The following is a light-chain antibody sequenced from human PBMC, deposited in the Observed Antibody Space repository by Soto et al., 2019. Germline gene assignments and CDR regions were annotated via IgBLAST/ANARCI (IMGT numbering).Light chain of an antibody. J-gene: IGLJ1*01. Sequence: QSVLTQPRSVSGSPGQSVTISCTGTSSDVGGYNYVSWYQQHPGKAPKLLVYVVSNRPSGVPDRFSGSKSGNTASLTISGLQAEDEADYYCCSYAGSSYVFGTGTKVTVL. CDR1: SSDVGGYNY. V-gene: IGLV2-11*01. CDR2: VVS. CDR3: CSYAGSSYV.